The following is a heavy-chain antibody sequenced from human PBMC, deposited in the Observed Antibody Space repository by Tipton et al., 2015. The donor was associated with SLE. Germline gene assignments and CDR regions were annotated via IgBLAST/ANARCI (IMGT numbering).Heavy chain of an antibody. V-gene: IGHV4-34*01. CDR1: GGSFSGYY. Sequence: TLSLTCAVYGGSFSGYYWSWIRQPPGKGLEWIGEINHSGSTNYNPSLKSRVTISVDTSKNQFSLKLSSVTAADTAVYYCASGGYLRTIAVAGTRHWYFDLWGRGTLVTVSS. CDR3: ASGGYLRTIAVAGTRHWYFDL. D-gene: IGHD6-19*01. CDR2: INHSGST. J-gene: IGHJ2*01.